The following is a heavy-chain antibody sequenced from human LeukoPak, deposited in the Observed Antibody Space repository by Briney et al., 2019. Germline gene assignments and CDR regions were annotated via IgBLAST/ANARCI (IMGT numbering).Heavy chain of an antibody. V-gene: IGHV3-21*01. CDR1: GFTFSSYS. CDR3: AREVGATSADY. Sequence: GGSLRLSCAASGFTFSSYSMNWVRQTPGKGLEWVSSISSSSSYIYYADSVKGRFTISRDNAKNSLYLQMNSLRAEDTAVYYCAREVGATSADYLGQGTLVTVSS. CDR2: ISSSSSYI. J-gene: IGHJ4*02. D-gene: IGHD1-26*01.